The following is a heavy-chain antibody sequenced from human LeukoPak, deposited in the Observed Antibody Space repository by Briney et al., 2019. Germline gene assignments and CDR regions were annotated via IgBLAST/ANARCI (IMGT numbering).Heavy chain of an antibody. CDR3: ARDLYCSGGTCYRAFDI. J-gene: IGHJ3*02. Sequence: QPGGSLRLSCAASGFTFSRFWMNWVRQAPGKGLEWVAYMWFEGSDPKYADSVKGRFTISRDNSENTVYFQMNSLRAEDTALYYCARDLYCSGGTCYRAFDIWGQGTMVTVSS. CDR1: GFTFSRFW. D-gene: IGHD2-15*01. CDR2: MWFEGSDP. V-gene: IGHV3-33*07.